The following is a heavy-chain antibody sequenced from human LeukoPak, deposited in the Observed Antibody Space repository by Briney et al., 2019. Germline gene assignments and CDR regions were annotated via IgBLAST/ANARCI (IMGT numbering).Heavy chain of an antibody. CDR3: AKAAYGDYVNWFDP. D-gene: IGHD4-17*01. V-gene: IGHV3-23*01. CDR1: GFTFSSHA. CDR2: IGGIGAST. Sequence: PGGSLRLSCAASGFTFSSHAMNWVRQAPGKGLEWVSSIGGIGASTYYADSVKGRFTISRDNSRNTLYPQMNTLRAEDTALYYCAKAAYGDYVNWFDPWGQGILVIVSS. J-gene: IGHJ5*02.